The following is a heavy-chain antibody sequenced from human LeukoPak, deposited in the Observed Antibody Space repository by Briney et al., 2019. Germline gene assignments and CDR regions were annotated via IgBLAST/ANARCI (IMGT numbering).Heavy chain of an antibody. CDR2: ISSSSSYI. CDR1: GFTFSSYS. CDR3: ARGGRITIFGVVIMRVNWFDP. V-gene: IGHV3-21*01. D-gene: IGHD3-3*01. Sequence: PGGSLRLSCAASGFTFSSYSMNWVRQAPGKGLVWVSSISSSSSYIYYADSVKGRFTISRDNAKNSLYLQMNSLRAEDTAVYYCARGGRITIFGVVIMRVNWFDPWGQGTLVTVSS. J-gene: IGHJ5*02.